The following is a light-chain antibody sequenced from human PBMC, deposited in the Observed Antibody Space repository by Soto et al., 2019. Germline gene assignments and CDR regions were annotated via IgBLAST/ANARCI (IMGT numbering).Light chain of an antibody. CDR3: QHYNGYPIT. CDR1: QSLSGW. Sequence: DIQMTQSPSTLSAFVGDRVTITCRASQSLSGWLAWYQQKPGKAPKLLIRKATSLESGVPSRYSGRGSGTEFTLTISSLQPDDSATYHSQHYNGYPITFGGGTKVEIK. CDR2: KAT. V-gene: IGKV1-5*03. J-gene: IGKJ4*01.